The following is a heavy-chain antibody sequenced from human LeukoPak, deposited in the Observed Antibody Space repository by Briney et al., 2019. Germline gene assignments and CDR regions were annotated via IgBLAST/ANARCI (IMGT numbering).Heavy chain of an antibody. J-gene: IGHJ4*02. CDR3: ARHLGGRYFDWLPYFDY. Sequence: GESLKISCKGSGYSFTSYWIGWVRQMPGKGLDWMGIIYPGDSDTRYSPSFQGQVTISAGKSISTAYLQWSSLKASDTAMYYCARHLGGRYFDWLPYFDYWGQGTLVTVSS. CDR2: IYPGDSDT. V-gene: IGHV5-51*01. D-gene: IGHD3-9*01. CDR1: GYSFTSYW.